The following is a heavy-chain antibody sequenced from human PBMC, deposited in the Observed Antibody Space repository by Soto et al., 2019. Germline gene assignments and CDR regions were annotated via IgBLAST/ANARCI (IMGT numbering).Heavy chain of an antibody. CDR2: INADNGNT. CDR3: ARERGGLYDSSGYYYFDY. J-gene: IGHJ4*02. CDR1: GYTFTSYA. Sequence: GASVKVSCKASGYTFTSYAMHWVRQAPGQRLEWMGWINADNGNTKYSQKFQGRVTITRDTSASTAYMELSSLRSEDTAVYYCARERGGLYDSSGYYYFDYWGQGTLVTVSS. V-gene: IGHV1-3*01. D-gene: IGHD3-22*01.